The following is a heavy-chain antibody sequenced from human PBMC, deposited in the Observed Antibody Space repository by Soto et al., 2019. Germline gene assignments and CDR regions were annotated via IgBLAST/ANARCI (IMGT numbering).Heavy chain of an antibody. J-gene: IGHJ4*02. CDR3: ATTGRGAYYFDY. V-gene: IGHV4-39*01. Sequence: SETLSLTCTVSGGSVSNSNYYWGWIRQPPGKGLEWIGTIHYTGSTSYNPSLESRVSIFVDTSKNQFSLKLSSVTAADTAVYYCATTGRGAYYFDYWGQGTLVTVSS. CDR2: IHYTGST. CDR1: GGSVSNSNYY.